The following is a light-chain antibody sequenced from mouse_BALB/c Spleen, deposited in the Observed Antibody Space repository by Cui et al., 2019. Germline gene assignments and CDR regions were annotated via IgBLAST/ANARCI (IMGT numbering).Light chain of an antibody. CDR1: QNVGTN. V-gene: IGKV6-15*01. CDR3: QQYNSYQFT. J-gene: IGKJ4*01. Sequence: DIVMTQSQKFMSTSVGDRVSVTCKASQNVGTNVAWYQQKPGQSPKALIYSASYRYSGVPDRFTGSGSGTDFTLTISNVQSEDLAEYFCQQYNSYQFTFGSGTKLEIK. CDR2: SAS.